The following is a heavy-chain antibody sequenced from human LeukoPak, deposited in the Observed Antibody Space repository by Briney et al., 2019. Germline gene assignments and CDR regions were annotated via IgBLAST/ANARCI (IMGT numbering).Heavy chain of an antibody. CDR2: ISWNSGGI. CDR3: AKDVGGSKVKLVDTPNCGYYFYGMDV. D-gene: IGHD5-12*01. CDR1: GFTFDDYA. V-gene: IGHV3-9*01. Sequence: GGSLRLSCAASGFTFDDYAMHWVRQAPGKGLEWVSGISWNSGGIVYADSVKGRFTISRDNAKNSLYLQMNSLRVEDTALYYCAKDVGGSKVKLVDTPNCGYYFYGMDVWGQGTTVTVFS. J-gene: IGHJ6*02.